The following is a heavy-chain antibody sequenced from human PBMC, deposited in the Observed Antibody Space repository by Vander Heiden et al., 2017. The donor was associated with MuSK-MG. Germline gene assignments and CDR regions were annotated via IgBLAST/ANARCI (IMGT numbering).Heavy chain of an antibody. CDR3: ARGLYYDSSGYYYLIGY. V-gene: IGHV1-2*02. CDR1: GYTFTGYD. D-gene: IGHD3-22*01. J-gene: IGHJ4*02. Sequence: QVQLVRSGAEVKKPGASVEVSCQASGYTFTGYDMHWVRQAPGQGLEWMGWINPNSGGTNYAQKFQGRVTMTRDTSISTAYMELSRLRSDDTAVYYCARGLYYDSSGYYYLIGYWGQGTLVTVSS. CDR2: INPNSGGT.